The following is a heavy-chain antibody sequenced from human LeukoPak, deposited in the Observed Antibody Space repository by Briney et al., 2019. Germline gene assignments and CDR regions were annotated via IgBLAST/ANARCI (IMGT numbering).Heavy chain of an antibody. CDR2: IYTSGST. J-gene: IGHJ6*03. CDR1: GGSISSYY. CDR3: AREIRAGYYDFWSGNYYYYYMDV. Sequence: SETLSLTCTVSGGSISSYYWSWIRQPPGKGLEWIGYIYTSGSTNYNPSLKSRVTMSVDTSKNQFSLKLSSVTAADTAVYYCAREIRAGYYDFWSGNYYYYYMDVWGKGTTVTVSS. V-gene: IGHV4-4*08. D-gene: IGHD3-3*01.